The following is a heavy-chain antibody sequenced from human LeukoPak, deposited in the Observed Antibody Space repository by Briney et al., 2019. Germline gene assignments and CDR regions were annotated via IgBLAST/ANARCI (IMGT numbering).Heavy chain of an antibody. CDR1: GGSISSGDFA. Sequence: SETLSLTCAVSGGSISSGDFAWSWIRQPPGKGLEWIGCIFHTGHTSYNPSLKSRVTISVDMSKNQLSLRLTSVTAADTAVYYCARGFYGAGSHFDYWGQGTLVTVSS. CDR3: ARGFYGAGSHFDY. D-gene: IGHD3-10*01. J-gene: IGHJ4*02. V-gene: IGHV4-30-2*01. CDR2: IFHTGHT.